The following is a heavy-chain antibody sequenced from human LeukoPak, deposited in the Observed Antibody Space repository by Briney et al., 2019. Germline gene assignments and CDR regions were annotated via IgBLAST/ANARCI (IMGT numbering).Heavy chain of an antibody. V-gene: IGHV4-4*07. Sequence: SETLSPTCTVSGGSISFYYWTWIRQSAGKGLEWIGRIYTGGNTNYNPSLKSRATLSIDTSKNQFSLMLTSVTAADTAVYYCARDSRYYDFWSGYVDYWGQGILVTVSS. CDR3: ARDSRYYDFWSGYVDY. CDR1: GGSISFYY. CDR2: IYTGGNT. D-gene: IGHD3-3*01. J-gene: IGHJ4*02.